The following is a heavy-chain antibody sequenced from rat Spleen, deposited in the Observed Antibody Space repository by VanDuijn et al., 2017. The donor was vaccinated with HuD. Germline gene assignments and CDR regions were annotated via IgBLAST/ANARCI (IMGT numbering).Heavy chain of an antibody. J-gene: IGHJ2*01. V-gene: IGHV5-25*01. CDR2: IGTSGATT. Sequence: EVQLVESGGGLVQPGGSLKLSCAASGFTFSVHNMAWVRQAPTKGLEWVASIGTSGATTYYRDSVKGRFTVSRDNAQNTLYLQMSKLGSEDTAIYYCAREGFGVRDWGQGVMVTVSS. CDR3: AREGFGVRD. CDR1: GFTFSVHN. D-gene: IGHD4-3*01.